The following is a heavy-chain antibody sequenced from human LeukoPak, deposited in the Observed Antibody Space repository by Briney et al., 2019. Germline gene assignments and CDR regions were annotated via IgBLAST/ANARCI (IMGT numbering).Heavy chain of an antibody. D-gene: IGHD2-15*01. Sequence: GGSLRLSCVASGFTLSNYWMHWVRQAPGEGLVWVSHINGDGTSTGYADSVRGRFTISRDNAKNTLYLQMNSLRAEDTAVYYCGRGSDCSGGSCYSYWYFDLWGRGTLVTVSS. CDR3: GRGSDCSGGSCYSYWYFDL. CDR2: INGDGTST. J-gene: IGHJ2*01. V-gene: IGHV3-74*01. CDR1: GFTLSNYW.